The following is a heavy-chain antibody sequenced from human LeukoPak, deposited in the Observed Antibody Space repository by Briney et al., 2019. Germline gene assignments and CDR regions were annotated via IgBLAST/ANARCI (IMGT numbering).Heavy chain of an antibody. J-gene: IGHJ6*02. V-gene: IGHV1-18*01. CDR3: ARETGYGDYYYGMDV. D-gene: IGHD3-9*01. CDR1: GYTFTSYG. Sequence: GASVKVSCKASGYTFTSYGISWVRQAPGQGLEWMGWISAYNGNTNYAQKLQGRVTMTTDTSTSTAYMELRSLRSDDTAVYYCARETGYGDYYYGMDVWGQGTMVTVSS. CDR2: ISAYNGNT.